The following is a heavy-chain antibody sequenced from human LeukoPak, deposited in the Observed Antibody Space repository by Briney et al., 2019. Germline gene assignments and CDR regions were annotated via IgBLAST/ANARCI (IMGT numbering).Heavy chain of an antibody. CDR1: SGSISSGSYW. Sequence: SETLSLTWIVASGSISSGSYWWSWILQPAGKGLEWIVRIYTSGSTNYNPSLKSGVTISVDASKNQFSLKLRSVTAADTAVYYCASSGSSPLDYWGQGTLVTVSS. CDR3: ASSGSSPLDY. D-gene: IGHD1-26*01. V-gene: IGHV4-61*02. J-gene: IGHJ4*02. CDR2: IYTSGST.